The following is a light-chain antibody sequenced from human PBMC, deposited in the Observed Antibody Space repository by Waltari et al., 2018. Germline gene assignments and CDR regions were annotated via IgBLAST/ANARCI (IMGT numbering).Light chain of an antibody. CDR3: SSYASSSTYI. V-gene: IGLV2-14*01. CDR2: EVS. CDR1: SSDIGGYNR. Sequence: QAALTQSPSVSGSPGQSVTISCTGTSSDIGGYNRVPWYQQPPGKAPQLMIFEVSKRPSGGFYPFSGSKSGNTASLTISGLQAEDEADYYCSSYASSSTYIFGAGTRLTVL. J-gene: IGLJ1*01.